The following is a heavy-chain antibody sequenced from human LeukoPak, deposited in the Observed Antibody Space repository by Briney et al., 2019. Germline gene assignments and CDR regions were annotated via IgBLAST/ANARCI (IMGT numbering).Heavy chain of an antibody. Sequence: GGSLRLSCAASGFTFSSYEMNWVRQAPGKGLEWVSYISSSGSTIYYADSVNGRFTISRDNAKNSLYLQMNSLRAEDTAVYYCARQGMVAATFDYWGQGTLVTVSS. CDR3: ARQGMVAATFDY. J-gene: IGHJ4*02. CDR1: GFTFSSYE. CDR2: ISSSGSTI. V-gene: IGHV3-48*03. D-gene: IGHD2-15*01.